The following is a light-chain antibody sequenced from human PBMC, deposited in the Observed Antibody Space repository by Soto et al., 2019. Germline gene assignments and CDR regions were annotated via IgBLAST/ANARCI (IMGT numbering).Light chain of an antibody. Sequence: DIQMTQSPSAISASVGDRVTITRRASQGMSNHLVWFQQRPGKLPKSLIYDASSLPTGVPSRFSGSGSGTDFTLTISRLQPEDFETYYCLQHTNFPLTFGQGARLEI. J-gene: IGKJ5*01. CDR2: DAS. CDR3: LQHTNFPLT. V-gene: IGKV1-17*03. CDR1: QGMSNH.